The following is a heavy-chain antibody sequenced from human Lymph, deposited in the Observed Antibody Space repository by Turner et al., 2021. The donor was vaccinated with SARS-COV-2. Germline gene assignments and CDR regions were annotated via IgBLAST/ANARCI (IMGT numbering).Heavy chain of an antibody. CDR2: IIPMFGTA. CDR1: GGPFSSHV. D-gene: IGHD3-22*01. CDR3: ARVGSSVVPYYYYGMDV. V-gene: IGHV1-69*01. J-gene: IGHJ6*02. Sequence: QVQLVQSGAEVKKPGSSVKVSCTASGGPFSSHVISWVRQAPGQGLEWMGGIIPMFGTANYAQKFQGRVTITADESTSTAYMELTSLRSEDTAVYYCARVGSSVVPYYYYGMDVWGQGTTVTVSS.